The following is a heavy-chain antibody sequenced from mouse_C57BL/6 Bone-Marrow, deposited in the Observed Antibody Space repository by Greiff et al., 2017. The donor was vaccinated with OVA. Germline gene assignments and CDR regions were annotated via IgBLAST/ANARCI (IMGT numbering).Heavy chain of an antibody. Sequence: VQLQQPGAELVKPWASVKLSCKASGYTFTSYWMQWVKQRPGQGLEWIGEIDPSDSYTNYNQKFKGKATLTVDTSSSTAYVQLSSLTSEDSAVYYCARVGYYVLFDDWDQGTTLTVSS. V-gene: IGHV1-50*01. CDR1: GYTFTSYW. J-gene: IGHJ2*01. CDR3: ARVGYYVLFDD. CDR2: IDPSDSYT. D-gene: IGHD2-3*01.